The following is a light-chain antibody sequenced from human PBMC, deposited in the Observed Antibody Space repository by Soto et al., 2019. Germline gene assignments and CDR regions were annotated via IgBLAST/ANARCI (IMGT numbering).Light chain of an antibody. CDR3: TSYTSSGTHV. J-gene: IGLJ7*01. V-gene: IGLV2-14*01. CDR2: DVI. CDR1: TSDVGGYNY. Sequence: SALTQPASVSGSPGQSITISCTGTTSDVGGYNYVSWHQQHPGKAPKLMIYDVINRPSGVSNRFSGSKSDNTASLTISGLQAEDEADYYCTSYTSSGTHVFGSGTQLTVL.